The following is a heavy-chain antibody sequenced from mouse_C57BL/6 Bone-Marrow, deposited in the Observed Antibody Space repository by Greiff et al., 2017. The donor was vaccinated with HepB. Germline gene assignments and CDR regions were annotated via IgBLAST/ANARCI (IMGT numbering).Heavy chain of an antibody. CDR3: ARPLITTVVPWYFDV. V-gene: IGHV5-6*01. J-gene: IGHJ1*03. CDR2: ICSGGSYT. Sequence: EVNVVESGGDLVKPGGSLKLSCAASGFTFSSYGMSWVRQTPDQRLKWVATICSGGSYTYYPDSVKGRFTISRDNATNTLYLQMSSLKSEDTAMYYCARPLITTVVPWYFDVWGTGTTVTVSS. D-gene: IGHD1-1*01. CDR1: GFTFSSYG.